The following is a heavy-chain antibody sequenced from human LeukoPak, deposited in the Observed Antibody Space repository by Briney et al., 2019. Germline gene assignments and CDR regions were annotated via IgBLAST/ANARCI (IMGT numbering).Heavy chain of an antibody. J-gene: IGHJ4*02. D-gene: IGHD3-22*01. CDR3: AREGNRSSDSSATYPLDY. CDR2: MNPHSGNT. CDR1: GYTFTNYD. V-gene: IGHV1-8*01. Sequence: ASVKVSCKASGYTFTNYDINWVRQATGQGLEWMGWMNPHSGNTGYAQKFQGRVTITRSSSISTAYMELSNLRSEDTAIYYCAREGNRSSDSSATYPLDYWGQGTLVTVSS.